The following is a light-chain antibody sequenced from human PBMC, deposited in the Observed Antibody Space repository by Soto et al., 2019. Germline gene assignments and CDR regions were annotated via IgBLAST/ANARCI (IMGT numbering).Light chain of an antibody. CDR1: QSISSW. Sequence: DIQMTQSPSSLSASVGDRVTITCRASQSISSWLAWYQQKPGKAPKLLIFDAFSLQSGVPSRFSGSGSGTKFTLTISSLQPDDSATYYCQPYNSYSPFGQGTRLENK. J-gene: IGKJ5*01. V-gene: IGKV1-5*01. CDR2: DAF. CDR3: QPYNSYSP.